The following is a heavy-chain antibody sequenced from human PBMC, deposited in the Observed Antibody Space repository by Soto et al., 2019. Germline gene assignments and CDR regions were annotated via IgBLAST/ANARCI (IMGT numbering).Heavy chain of an antibody. CDR1: GGSISSYY. CDR3: AGESYDFWSGLIGTFDY. J-gene: IGHJ4*02. CDR2: IYYSGST. D-gene: IGHD3-3*01. Sequence: SETLSLTCTVSGGSISSYYWSWIRQPQGKGLAWIGYIYYSGSTNYNPSLKSRVTISVDTSKNQFSLKLSSVTAADTAVYYCAGESYDFWSGLIGTFDYWGQGTLVTVSS. V-gene: IGHV4-59*12.